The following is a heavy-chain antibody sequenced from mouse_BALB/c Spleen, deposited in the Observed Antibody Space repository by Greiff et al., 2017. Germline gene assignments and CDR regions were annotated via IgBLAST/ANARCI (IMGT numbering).Heavy chain of an antibody. J-gene: IGHJ4*01. CDR2: IWAGGST. V-gene: IGHV2-9*02. CDR1: GFSLTSYG. Sequence: VQGVESGPGLVAPSQSLSITCTVSGFSLTSYGVHWVRQPPGKGLEWLGVIWAGGSTNYNSALMSRLSISKDNSKSQVFLKMNSLQTDDTAMYYCAREGYRYDGMAMDYWGQGTSVTVSS. D-gene: IGHD2-14*01. CDR3: AREGYRYDGMAMDY.